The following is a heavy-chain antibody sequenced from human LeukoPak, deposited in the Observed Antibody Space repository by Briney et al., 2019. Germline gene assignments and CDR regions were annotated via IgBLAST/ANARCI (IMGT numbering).Heavy chain of an antibody. CDR1: GFTFSSYA. CDR2: ISGSGGST. D-gene: IGHD2-21*01. Sequence: PGGSLRLSCAASGFTFSSYAMSWVRQAPGKGLEWVSAISGSGGSTYYADSVKGRFTISRDNSKNTLYLQMNSLRAEDTAVYYCAKGPYCGGDCYSGGDYWGQGTLVTVSS. V-gene: IGHV3-23*01. CDR3: AKGPYCGGDCYSGGDY. J-gene: IGHJ4*02.